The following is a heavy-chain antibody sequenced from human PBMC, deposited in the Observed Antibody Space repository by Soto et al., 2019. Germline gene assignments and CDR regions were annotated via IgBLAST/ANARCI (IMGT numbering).Heavy chain of an antibody. D-gene: IGHD2-15*01. CDR2: ISYDGSNK. CDR1: GFTFSSYA. V-gene: IGHV3-30-3*01. Sequence: LRLSCAASGFTFSSYAMHWVRQAPGKGLEWVAVISYDGSNKYYADSVKGRFTISRDNSKNTLYLQMNSLRAEDTAVYYCAREGGNRYFDLWGRGTPVTVSS. J-gene: IGHJ2*01. CDR3: AREGGNRYFDL.